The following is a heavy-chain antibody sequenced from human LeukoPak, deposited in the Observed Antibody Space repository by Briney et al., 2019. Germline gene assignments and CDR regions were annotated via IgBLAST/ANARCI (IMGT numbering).Heavy chain of an antibody. D-gene: IGHD3-22*01. V-gene: IGHV1-69*05. Sequence: SVKVSCKASGGSFSSYAISWVRQAPGQGLEWMGGIIPIFGTANYAQKFQGRVTITTDESTRIAYMELSSLRSEDTAVYYCARGASGYDSSGYYQHFYYYMDVWGKRTTVTVSS. CDR1: GGSFSSYA. CDR2: IIPIFGTA. CDR3: ARGASGYDSSGYYQHFYYYMDV. J-gene: IGHJ6*03.